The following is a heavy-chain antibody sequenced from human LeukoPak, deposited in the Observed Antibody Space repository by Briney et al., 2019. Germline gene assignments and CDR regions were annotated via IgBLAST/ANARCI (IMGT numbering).Heavy chain of an antibody. CDR3: AREGGGYCSSTSCYGWY. CDR2: ISSSSSTI. Sequence: PGGSLRLSCAASGYTFSSYSMNWVRQAPGKGPEWVSYISSSSSTIYYADSVKGRFTISRDNAKNPLYLQMNSLRAEDTAVYYCAREGGGYCSSTSCYGWYWGQGTLVTVSS. CDR1: GYTFSSYS. D-gene: IGHD2-2*01. V-gene: IGHV3-48*01. J-gene: IGHJ4*02.